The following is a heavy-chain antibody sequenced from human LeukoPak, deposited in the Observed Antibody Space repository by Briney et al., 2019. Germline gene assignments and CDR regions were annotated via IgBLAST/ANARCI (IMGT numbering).Heavy chain of an antibody. V-gene: IGHV3-11*06. J-gene: IGHJ4*02. D-gene: IGHD6-13*01. Sequence: GGSLRLSCEASGFTFSDYYLGWIRQAPGKGLEWILYISGSSSHINYADSVKGRFTISRDNAKKSVYLQMDSLRVEDTAVYYCARDQIGSWWGQGTLVIVSS. CDR1: GFTFSDYY. CDR2: ISGSSSHI. CDR3: ARDQIGSW.